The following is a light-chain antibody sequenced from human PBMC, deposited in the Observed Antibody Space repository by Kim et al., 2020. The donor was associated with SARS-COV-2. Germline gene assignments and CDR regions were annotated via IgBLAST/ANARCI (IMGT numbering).Light chain of an antibody. J-gene: IGKJ2*01. CDR1: ETVSNSY. CDR2: GAS. Sequence: SPGASVTLSCRASETVSNSYLAWYQQKPGQAPRLLIYGASTRATGIPDRFSGSGSGTDFTLTISRLEPEDFAVFFCQQYGTSPYTFGQGTKLEI. V-gene: IGKV3-20*01. CDR3: QQYGTSPYT.